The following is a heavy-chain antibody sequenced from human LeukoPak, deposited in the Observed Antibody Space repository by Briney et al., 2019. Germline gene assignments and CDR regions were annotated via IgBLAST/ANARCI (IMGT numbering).Heavy chain of an antibody. V-gene: IGHV1-2*02. D-gene: IGHD5-24*01. Sequence: ASVKVSCKASGYTFTGYYMHWVRLAPGQGLEWMGWINPNSGGTNYAQNFQGRVTMTRDTSISTAYMEVSRLRSDDTAVYYCAREGRNGYNEGYFDYWGQGTLVTVSS. CDR2: INPNSGGT. J-gene: IGHJ4*02. CDR1: GYTFTGYY. CDR3: AREGRNGYNEGYFDY.